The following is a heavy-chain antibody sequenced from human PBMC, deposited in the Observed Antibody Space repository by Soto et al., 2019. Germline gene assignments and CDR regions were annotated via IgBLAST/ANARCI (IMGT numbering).Heavy chain of an antibody. CDR2: IYPGDSDT. Sequence: PGESLKITFKCSVYSFTSYCICWLRQLHGKGLEWMGIIYPGDSDTRYSPSFQGQVTISADKSISTAYLQWSSLKASDTAMYYCARTESGYSYGFADVWGQGTTVTVSS. V-gene: IGHV5-51*01. CDR3: ARTESGYSYGFADV. D-gene: IGHD5-18*01. CDR1: VYSFTSYC. J-gene: IGHJ6*02.